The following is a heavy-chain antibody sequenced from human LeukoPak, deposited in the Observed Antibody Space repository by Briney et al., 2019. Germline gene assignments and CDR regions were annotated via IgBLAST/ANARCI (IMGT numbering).Heavy chain of an antibody. Sequence: GGSLRLSCAASGFTFSTYSMNWVRQAPGKGLEWVSSISSDSNYIYYADSLRGRFTISRDNAKNSLYLQMISLRAEDTAVYFCARVAFGLYVMDVWGQGTTVTVSS. CDR2: ISSDSNYI. CDR1: GFTFSTYS. D-gene: IGHD3-16*01. CDR3: ARVAFGLYVMDV. V-gene: IGHV3-21*01. J-gene: IGHJ6*02.